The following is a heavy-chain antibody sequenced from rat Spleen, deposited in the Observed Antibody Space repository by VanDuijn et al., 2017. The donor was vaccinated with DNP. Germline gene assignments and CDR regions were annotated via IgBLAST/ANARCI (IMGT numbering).Heavy chain of an antibody. Sequence: EVQLVESGGGLVQPKGSLKLSCAASGFDFNTYAMSWVRQAPGKGLDWVATISIKTHNYATLYADSVKERFTISRDDSQSVVYLQMNNLKTDDMATYYCARWSSSHWYFDFWGPGTMVTVSS. D-gene: IGHD1-8*01. CDR2: ISIKTHNYAT. J-gene: IGHJ1*01. V-gene: IGHV10-4*01. CDR1: GFDFNTYA. CDR3: ARWSSSHWYFDF.